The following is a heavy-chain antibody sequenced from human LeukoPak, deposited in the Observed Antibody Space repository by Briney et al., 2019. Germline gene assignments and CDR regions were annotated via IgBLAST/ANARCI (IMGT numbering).Heavy chain of an antibody. CDR1: TFTFSSHW. Sequence: GGSLRLSCVASTFTFSSHWMHWVRQAPGKGLEYVSGMTGDGGSIEYADSVKGRFTIPRENSKNTVYLQMSGLRTEDTAVYYCARRSGGFDSWGQGTLVTVSS. D-gene: IGHD1-26*01. V-gene: IGHV3-64D*09. J-gene: IGHJ5*01. CDR2: MTGDGGSI. CDR3: ARRSGGFDS.